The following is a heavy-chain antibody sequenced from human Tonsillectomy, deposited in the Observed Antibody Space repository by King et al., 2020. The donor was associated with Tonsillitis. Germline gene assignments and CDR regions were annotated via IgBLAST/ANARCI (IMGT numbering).Heavy chain of an antibody. D-gene: IGHD3-9*01. V-gene: IGHV3-30-3*01. J-gene: IGHJ4*02. CDR1: GFTVSPYS. Sequence: VQLVESGGGVVQPGRSLRLTCAASGFTVSPYSMHWVRQAPGKGLEWVAFISYDGINKYYADSVKGRFTISRDISKNTSYLQMNSLGPEDTAVYYCASPDWLSLDYWGPGTLVTVSS. CDR2: ISYDGINK. CDR3: ASPDWLSLDY.